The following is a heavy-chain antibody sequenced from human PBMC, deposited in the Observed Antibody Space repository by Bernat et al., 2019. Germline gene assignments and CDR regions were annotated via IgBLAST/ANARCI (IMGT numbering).Heavy chain of an antibody. CDR1: GFTFSSYG. CDR2: ISYDGSNK. CDR3: AKGPRVRQWLVPDY. D-gene: IGHD6-19*01. Sequence: QVQLVESGGGVVQPGRSLRLSCAASGFTFSSYGMHWVRQAPGKGLEWVAVISYDGSNKYYADSVKGRFTISRDNSKNTLYLQMNILRAEDTAVYYCAKGPRVRQWLVPDYWGQGTLVTVSS. J-gene: IGHJ4*02. V-gene: IGHV3-30*18.